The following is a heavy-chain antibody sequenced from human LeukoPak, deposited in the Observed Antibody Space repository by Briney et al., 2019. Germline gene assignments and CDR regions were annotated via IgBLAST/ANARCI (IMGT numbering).Heavy chain of an antibody. V-gene: IGHV1-24*01. D-gene: IGHD3-10*01. Sequence: ASVKVSCKVSGYTLTELSMHWVRQAPGKGLEWMGGFDPEDGETIYAQKFQGRVTMTEDTSTDTAYMELSSLRSEDTAVYYCATDYSMVRGVIRLGYFDYWGQGTLVTVSS. CDR3: ATDYSMVRGVIRLGYFDY. CDR2: FDPEDGET. CDR1: GYTLTELS. J-gene: IGHJ4*02.